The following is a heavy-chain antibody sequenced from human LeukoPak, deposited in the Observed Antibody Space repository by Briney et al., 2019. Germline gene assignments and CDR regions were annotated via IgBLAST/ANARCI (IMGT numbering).Heavy chain of an antibody. CDR2: IYYTGST. CDR1: GGSISSSSYY. J-gene: IGHJ5*02. D-gene: IGHD3-16*02. Sequence: KPSETLSLTCTVSGGSISSSSYYWGWIRQPPGKGLEWIGYIYYTGSTNYNPSLKSRVTISVDTSKNQFSLRLSSVTAADTAMYYCARLYNHNWFDPWGQGTLVTVSS. V-gene: IGHV4-39*07. CDR3: ARLYNHNWFDP.